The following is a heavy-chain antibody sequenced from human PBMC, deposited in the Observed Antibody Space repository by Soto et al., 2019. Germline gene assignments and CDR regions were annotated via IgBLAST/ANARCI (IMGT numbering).Heavy chain of an antibody. J-gene: IGHJ4*02. Sequence: EVQLVESGGGLVQPGGSLRLSCVASGFTFSRYWMHWVRQPTGKGLVWVSRINTDGSSTDYADSVKGRFTVSRDNAKNTLFLQMDSLRAEDTAIYYCATRGSEYTYGYLFWGQGTLVTVSS. CDR1: GFTFSRYW. CDR3: ATRGSEYTYGYLF. CDR2: INTDGSST. V-gene: IGHV3-74*01. D-gene: IGHD5-18*01.